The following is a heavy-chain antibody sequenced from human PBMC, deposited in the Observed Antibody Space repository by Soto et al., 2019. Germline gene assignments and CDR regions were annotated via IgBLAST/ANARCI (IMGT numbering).Heavy chain of an antibody. Sequence: QVQLVQSGAEVKKHGASVKVSCKTSGYTFTNYDINWVRQATRQGLERMGWTNPKSGYTGYAQKFQGRVTMTRDSSIRTAYMELHSLTSEDTAVYYCARTAGDLDYWGQGTLITVSS. V-gene: IGHV1-8*01. CDR3: ARTAGDLDY. CDR1: GYTFTNYD. J-gene: IGHJ4*02. CDR2: TNPKSGYT. D-gene: IGHD4-17*01.